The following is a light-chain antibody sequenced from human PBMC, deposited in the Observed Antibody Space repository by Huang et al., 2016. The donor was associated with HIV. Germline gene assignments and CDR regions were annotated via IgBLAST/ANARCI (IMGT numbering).Light chain of an antibody. CDR1: QRVSKY. V-gene: IGKV3-11*01. J-gene: IGKJ2*01. Sequence: EIVLTQSPATLSLSPGERANLSCRASQRVSKYLAWYQQKPGQAPRLLISDTSKRASGIPARFSGSGSGTDFTLSISSLEPEDFALYYCQQRSTWPPSLGQGTKLDIK. CDR3: QQRSTWPPS. CDR2: DTS.